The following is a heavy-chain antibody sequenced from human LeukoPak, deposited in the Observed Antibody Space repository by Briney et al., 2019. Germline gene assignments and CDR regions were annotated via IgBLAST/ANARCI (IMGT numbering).Heavy chain of an antibody. V-gene: IGHV1-8*01. CDR2: MNPNSGNT. J-gene: IGHJ4*02. CDR3: ARTGAYGGYVSDY. D-gene: IGHD5-12*01. CDR1: GYTFTSYD. Sequence: ASVKVPCKAPGYTFTSYDINWVRQATGQGLEWMGWMNPNSGNTGYAQKFQGRVTMTRNTSISTAYMELSSLRSEDTAVYYCARTGAYGGYVSDYWGQGTLVTVSS.